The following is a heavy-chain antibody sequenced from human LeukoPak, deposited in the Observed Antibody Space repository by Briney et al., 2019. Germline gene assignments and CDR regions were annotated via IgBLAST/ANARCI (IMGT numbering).Heavy chain of an antibody. CDR2: IYHSGST. CDR3: ARGYGDYDAFDI. V-gene: IGHV4-4*02. Sequence: SGTLSLTCAVSGGSISSSYWWSWIRQPPGKGLEWIGEIYHSGSTNYNLSLKSRVTISVDKSKNQFSLKLSSVTAADTAVYYCARGYGDYDAFDIWGQGTMVTVSS. CDR1: GGSISSSYW. J-gene: IGHJ3*02. D-gene: IGHD4-17*01.